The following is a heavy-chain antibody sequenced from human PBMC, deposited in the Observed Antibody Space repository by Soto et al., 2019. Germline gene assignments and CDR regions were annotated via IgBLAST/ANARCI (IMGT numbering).Heavy chain of an antibody. D-gene: IGHD3-10*01. CDR1: GGSISSGDYY. CDR2: IYYSGST. V-gene: IGHV4-30-4*01. J-gene: IGHJ5*02. Sequence: SETLSLTCTVSGGSISSGDYYWSWIRQPPGKGLEWIGYIYYSGSTYYNPSLKSRVTISVDTSKNQFSLKLSSVTAADTAVYYCARGRDYYGSGSYYNLDWFDPWGQGTPVTVSS. CDR3: ARGRDYYGSGSYYNLDWFDP.